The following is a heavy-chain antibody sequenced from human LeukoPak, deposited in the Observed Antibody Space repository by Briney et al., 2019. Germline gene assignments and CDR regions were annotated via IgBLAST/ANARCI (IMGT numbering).Heavy chain of an antibody. Sequence: SETLSLTCTVSGGSISSSSYYWGWIRQPPGKGLEWIGSIYYSGSTYYNPSLKSRVTISVDKSKNQFSLKLSSVTAADTAVYYCARLHYGGNYGYYYYYMDVWGKGTTVTISS. D-gene: IGHD4-23*01. J-gene: IGHJ6*03. CDR2: IYYSGST. V-gene: IGHV4-39*07. CDR3: ARLHYGGNYGYYYYYMDV. CDR1: GGSISSSSYY.